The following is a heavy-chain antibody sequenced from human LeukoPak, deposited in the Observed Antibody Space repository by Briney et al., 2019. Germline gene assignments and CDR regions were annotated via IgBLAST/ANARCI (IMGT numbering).Heavy chain of an antibody. V-gene: IGHV3-11*01. CDR3: ASRDGYNFDY. Sequence: GGSLRLSCAASGFTFSDYYASSIRQPPGKGLEWGSYISSSGSTIYYADSVKGRFTISRDNAKNSLYLQMNSLRAEDTAVYYCASRDGYNFDYWGQGTLVTVSS. J-gene: IGHJ4*02. CDR2: ISSSGSTI. CDR1: GFTFSDYY. D-gene: IGHD5-24*01.